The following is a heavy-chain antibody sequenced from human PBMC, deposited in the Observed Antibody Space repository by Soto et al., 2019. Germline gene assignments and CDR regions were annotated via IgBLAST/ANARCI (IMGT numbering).Heavy chain of an antibody. D-gene: IGHD2-15*01. V-gene: IGHV3-7*01. CDR3: TTGDARCSGGSCFFDS. CDR2: INEDGTKR. J-gene: IGHJ4*02. Sequence: EVQLVESGGGLVQSGGALRLSCIASGFSLTQDWMSWGRQTPRQGLEWGAKINEDGTKRDYMESVEGRFTITIDNAKNAVSLEMNRLRADDTAVYFCTTGDARCSGGSCFFDSWGQGTLGTVSS. CDR1: GFSLTQDW.